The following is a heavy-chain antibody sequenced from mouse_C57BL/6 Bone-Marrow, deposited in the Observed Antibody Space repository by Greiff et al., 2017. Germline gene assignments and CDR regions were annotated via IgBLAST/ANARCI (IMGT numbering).Heavy chain of an antibody. CDR1: GFTFSNYA. V-gene: IGHV5-4*01. J-gene: IGHJ3*01. CDR3: ARDDYYGSSPFAY. Sequence: EVKLMESGGGLVKPGGSLKLSCAASGFTFSNYAMSWVRQTPEKRLEWVATLSDGGSYTYYPDNVKGRLTISRDNAKNNLYLQMIHLKSEDTAMYYCARDDYYGSSPFAYWGQGTLVTVSA. D-gene: IGHD1-1*01. CDR2: LSDGGSYT.